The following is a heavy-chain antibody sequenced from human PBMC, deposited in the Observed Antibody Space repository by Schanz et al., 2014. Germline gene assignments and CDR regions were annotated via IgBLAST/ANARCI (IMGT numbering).Heavy chain of an antibody. V-gene: IGHV1-3*01. J-gene: IGHJ5*02. CDR1: GYSFISHA. D-gene: IGHD2-2*01. Sequence: QVQLVQSGAEVKKPGASVKVSCKASGYSFISHAIHWVRQAPGQRLEWMGWINAANGNTRYSQKFQGRVTITRDTSASTVYMELSSLRSEDTAVYYCARDRRRYCSTASCLHDNWFDPWGQGTLVIVSS. CDR3: ARDRRRYCSTASCLHDNWFDP. CDR2: INAANGNT.